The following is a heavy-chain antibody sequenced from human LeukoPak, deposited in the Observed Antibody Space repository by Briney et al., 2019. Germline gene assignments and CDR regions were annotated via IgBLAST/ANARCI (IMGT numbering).Heavy chain of an antibody. CDR2: IYYSGSI. V-gene: IGHV4-30-4*08. CDR3: ASSPIPNYYYYYMDV. Sequence: KSSQTLSLTCTVSGGSISSGDYYWSWIRQPPGKGLEWIGYIYYSGSIYYNPSLKSRVTISVDTSKNQFSLKLSSVTAADTAVYYCASSPIPNYYYYYMDVWGKGTTVTVSS. CDR1: GGSISSGDYY. J-gene: IGHJ6*03. D-gene: IGHD2-2*02.